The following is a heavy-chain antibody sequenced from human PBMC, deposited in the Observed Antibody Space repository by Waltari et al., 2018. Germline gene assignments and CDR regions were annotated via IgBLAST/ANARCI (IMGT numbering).Heavy chain of an antibody. J-gene: IGHJ3*02. CDR1: GGSISSGDYY. V-gene: IGHV4-30-4*08. CDR3: ARGAIVGPDI. Sequence: QVQLQESGPGLVKPSQTLSLTCTVSGGSISSGDYYWSWLRQPPGKGLEWIGYIYYSGSTYYNPSLKIRVTISVDTSKNQFSLKLSSVTAADTAVYYCARGAIVGPDIWGQGTMVTVSS. CDR2: IYYSGST. D-gene: IGHD1-26*01.